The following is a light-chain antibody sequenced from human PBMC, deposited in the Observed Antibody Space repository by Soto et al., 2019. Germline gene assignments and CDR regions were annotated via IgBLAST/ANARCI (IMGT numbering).Light chain of an antibody. CDR1: QSIKSG. V-gene: IGKV3-15*01. CDR2: CVS. Sequence: EILMTQSPVTLSLSPGEGATLSCRASQSIKSGLAWYHLKPGQAPRLLIRCVSTRPTGVPARFSGSGSGTEFTLTISSLQSDDFGVYYCHQYNDWPWTFGPGTKGEVK. J-gene: IGKJ1*01. CDR3: HQYNDWPWT.